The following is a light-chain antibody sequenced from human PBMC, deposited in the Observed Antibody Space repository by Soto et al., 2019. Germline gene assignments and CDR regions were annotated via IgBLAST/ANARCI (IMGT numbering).Light chain of an antibody. V-gene: IGKV1-5*03. CDR3: QQYNSYSPT. CDR1: QSISVW. CDR2: KAS. Sequence: DIQMTQSPSTLPASVGDRVTITCRASQSISVWLAWYQQKAGKAPNLLIYKASRLESGVPSRFGGSGSETEFTLTISGLQPGDSATYYCQQYNSYSPTFGQGTKVDIK. J-gene: IGKJ1*01.